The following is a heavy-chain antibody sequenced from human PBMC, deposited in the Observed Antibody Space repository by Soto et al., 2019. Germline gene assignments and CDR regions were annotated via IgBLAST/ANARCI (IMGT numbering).Heavy chain of an antibody. Sequence: QVQLVESGGGVVQPGRSLRLSCAASGFTFSSYAMHWVRQAPGKGLEWVAVISYDGSNKYYADSVKGRFTISRDNSKNTLYLQMNSLSAEDTAVYYCAREADAFDIWGQGTMVTVSS. J-gene: IGHJ3*02. V-gene: IGHV3-30-3*01. CDR1: GFTFSSYA. CDR3: AREADAFDI. CDR2: ISYDGSNK.